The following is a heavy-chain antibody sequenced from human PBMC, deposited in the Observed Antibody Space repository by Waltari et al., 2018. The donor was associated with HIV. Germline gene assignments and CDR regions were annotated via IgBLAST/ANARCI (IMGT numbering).Heavy chain of an antibody. D-gene: IGHD3-3*01. Sequence: QVHLVQSGAEVKKPGSSVKVSCKASGGAFVSHSFNWVRQAPGQGLEWMGRASPMFGTANYARKLQGRVTITADKSTTTAYMELNGLRIDDTAVYYCASARETMGVDFDSWGQGTLVTVS. CDR2: ASPMFGTA. CDR1: GGAFVSHS. V-gene: IGHV1-69*08. CDR3: ASARETMGVDFDS. J-gene: IGHJ5*01.